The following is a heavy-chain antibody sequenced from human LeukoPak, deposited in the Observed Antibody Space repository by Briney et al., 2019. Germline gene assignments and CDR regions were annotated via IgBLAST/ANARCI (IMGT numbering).Heavy chain of an antibody. J-gene: IGHJ3*02. CDR1: GGSVSSGDYY. D-gene: IGHD3-16*01. CDR2: IYYSGST. CDR3: ARVRRVYDYVWGSYLGDAFDI. Sequence: NPSQTLSLTCTVSGGSVSSGDYYWSWIRQPPGKGLEWIGYIYYSGSTYYNPSLKSRVTISVDTSKNQFSLKLSSVTAADTAVYYCARVRRVYDYVWGSYLGDAFDIWGQGTMVTDS. V-gene: IGHV4-30-4*01.